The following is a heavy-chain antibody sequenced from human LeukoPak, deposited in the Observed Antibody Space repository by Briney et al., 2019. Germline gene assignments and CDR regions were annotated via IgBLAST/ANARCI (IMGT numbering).Heavy chain of an antibody. D-gene: IGHD3-22*01. Sequence: GGSLRLSCAASGFTFSSYSMNWVRQAPGKGLEWVSSISSSSSYIYYADSVKGRFTISRDNAKNSLCLQMNSLRAEDTAVYYCARDRASSGYSDSPDAFDIWGQGTMVTVSS. CDR2: ISSSSSYI. V-gene: IGHV3-21*01. CDR3: ARDRASSGYSDSPDAFDI. CDR1: GFTFSSYS. J-gene: IGHJ3*02.